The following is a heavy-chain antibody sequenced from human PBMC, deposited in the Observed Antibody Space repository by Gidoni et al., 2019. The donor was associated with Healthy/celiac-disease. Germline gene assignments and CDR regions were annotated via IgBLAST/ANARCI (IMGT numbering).Heavy chain of an antibody. D-gene: IGHD5-12*01. CDR3: AREDSIVATIKGAFDY. CDR1: GFTFSSYS. Sequence: EVQLVESGGGLVKPGGSLRLSCAASGFTFSSYSRNWVRQAPGKGLEWVSSISSSSSYIYYADSVKGRFTISRDNAKNSLYLQMNSLRAEDTAVYYCAREDSIVATIKGAFDYWGQGTLVTVSS. J-gene: IGHJ4*02. V-gene: IGHV3-21*01. CDR2: ISSSSSYI.